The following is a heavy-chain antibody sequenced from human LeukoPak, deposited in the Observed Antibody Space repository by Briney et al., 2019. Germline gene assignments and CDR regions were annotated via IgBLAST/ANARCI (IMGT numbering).Heavy chain of an antibody. J-gene: IGHJ4*02. V-gene: IGHV3-23*01. Sequence: GGSLRLSCAASGFTFSSYAMSWVRQAPGKGLEWVSAISGSGGSTYYADSVKGRFTISRDNSKNTLYLQMNSLRAEDTAVYDCAKGPRGVGATAGGGPSDYWGQGTLVTVSS. D-gene: IGHD1-26*01. CDR2: ISGSGGST. CDR3: AKGPRGVGATAGGGPSDY. CDR1: GFTFSSYA.